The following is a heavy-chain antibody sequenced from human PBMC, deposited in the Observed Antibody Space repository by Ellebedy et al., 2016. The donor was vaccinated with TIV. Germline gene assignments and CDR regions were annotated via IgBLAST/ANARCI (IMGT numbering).Heavy chain of an antibody. J-gene: IGHJ3*02. CDR3: ARTWYGDHSYGSDI. D-gene: IGHD4-17*01. V-gene: IGHV3-53*01. CDR2: IYSGGST. CDR1: GFTVSGNY. Sequence: PGGSLRLSCAPSGFTVSGNYMSWVRQAPGKGLEWVSVIYSGGSTYYADSVKGRFTISRDNSKNTVYLQMNSLRAEDTAVYYCARTWYGDHSYGSDIWGQGTMVTVSS.